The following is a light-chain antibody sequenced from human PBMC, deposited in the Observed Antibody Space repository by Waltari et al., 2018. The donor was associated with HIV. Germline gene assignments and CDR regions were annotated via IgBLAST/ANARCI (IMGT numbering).Light chain of an antibody. V-gene: IGLV1-44*01. Sequence: QSVVTQPPSVSGTPGQMVTISCSGSTSNIGIKTVNWYQHLPGTAPKRLIYGNYQRTSCVPDRFSASKSGTAASLAISWLQSEDEADYYCASWDASLNGWVFGGGTKLTVL. CDR2: GNY. CDR1: TSNIGIKT. J-gene: IGLJ3*02. CDR3: ASWDASLNGWV.